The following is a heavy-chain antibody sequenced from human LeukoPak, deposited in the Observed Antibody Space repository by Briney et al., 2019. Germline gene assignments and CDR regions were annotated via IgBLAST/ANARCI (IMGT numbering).Heavy chain of an antibody. CDR2: ISTSGST. V-gene: IGHV4-4*07. D-gene: IGHD6-13*01. J-gene: IGHJ6*03. Sequence: TSETLSLTCTVSGGSISSYYWSWIRQPAGKGLESIGHISTSGSTNYNPSLKSRVTMSVDTSKNQFSLKLTSVTAADTAMYYCARKQHLEPSSYYYYYMDVWGKGTTVTVS. CDR1: GGSISSYY. CDR3: ARKQHLEPSSYYYYYMDV.